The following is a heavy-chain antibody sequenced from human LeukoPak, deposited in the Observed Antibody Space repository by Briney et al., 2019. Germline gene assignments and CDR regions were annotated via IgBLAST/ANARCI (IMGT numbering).Heavy chain of an antibody. CDR2: ISGSSGLT. CDR1: GFTFSNYA. V-gene: IGHV3-23*01. Sequence: GGSLRLSCAASGFTFSNYAMSWVRQAPGRGLEWVSAISGSSGLTYYADSVKGRFTISRDNSKNTLYLQMNSLRAEDTAVYYCAKEMDTAMVDYWGQGTLVTVSS. J-gene: IGHJ4*02. D-gene: IGHD5-18*01. CDR3: AKEMDTAMVDY.